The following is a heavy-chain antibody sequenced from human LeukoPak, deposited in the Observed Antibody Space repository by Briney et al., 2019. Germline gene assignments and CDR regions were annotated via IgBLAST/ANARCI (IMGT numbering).Heavy chain of an antibody. V-gene: IGHV1-2*02. CDR2: INPNSGGT. D-gene: IGHD3-22*01. CDR3: ARLSFTMIVVVHDY. CDR1: GYTFTGYF. J-gene: IGHJ4*02. Sequence: GASVKVSCKASGYTFTGYFMHWVRQAPGQGLEWMGWINPNSGGTNYAQKFQGRVTMTRDTSISTAYMELSSLRSDDTAVYYCARLSFTMIVVVHDYWGQGTLVTVSS.